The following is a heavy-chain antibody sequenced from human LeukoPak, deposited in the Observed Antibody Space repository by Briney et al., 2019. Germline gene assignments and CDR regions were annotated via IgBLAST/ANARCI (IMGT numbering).Heavy chain of an antibody. CDR1: GFTVSENY. J-gene: IGHJ4*02. Sequence: PGGSLRLSCEVSGFTVSENYMSWVRQAPGKGLEWVSIIYSGGSTYYADSVKGRFTIARDNSKNTLYLQMNSLRAEDTAVYYCAKDLRLGELSLFGGFDYWGQGTLVTVSS. CDR2: IYSGGST. CDR3: AKDLRLGELSLFGGFDY. V-gene: IGHV3-53*01. D-gene: IGHD3-16*02.